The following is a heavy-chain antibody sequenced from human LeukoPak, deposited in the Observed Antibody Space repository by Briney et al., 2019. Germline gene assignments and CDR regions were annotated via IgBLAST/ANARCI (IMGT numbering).Heavy chain of an antibody. CDR2: IRYDGSNK. J-gene: IGHJ2*01. D-gene: IGHD5-18*01. CDR1: GFTFSSYG. V-gene: IGHV3-30*02. Sequence: GGSLRLSCAASGFTFSSYGMHWVRQAPGKGLEWVAFIRYDGSNKYYADSVKGRFTISRDNSKNTLYLQMNSLRAEDTAVYYCAKDTASSWWYFDLWGRGTPVTVSS. CDR3: AKDTASSWWYFDL.